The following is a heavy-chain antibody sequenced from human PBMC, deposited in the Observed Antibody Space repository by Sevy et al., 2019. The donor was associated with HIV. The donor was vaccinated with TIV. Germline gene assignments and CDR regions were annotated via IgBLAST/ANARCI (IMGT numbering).Heavy chain of an antibody. CDR3: GYSEYGYYYDY. V-gene: IGHV3-15*01. CDR2: IKSKADGGTP. D-gene: IGHD1-26*01. Sequence: GGSLRLSCGASGFIFSNAWMSWVRQAPGKGLEWVGRIKSKADGGTPDYAAPVKGTFTISRDDSINTLYLQMNSLRTDDTAVYYCGYSEYGYYYDYWGQGTLVTASS. CDR1: GFIFSNAW. J-gene: IGHJ4*02.